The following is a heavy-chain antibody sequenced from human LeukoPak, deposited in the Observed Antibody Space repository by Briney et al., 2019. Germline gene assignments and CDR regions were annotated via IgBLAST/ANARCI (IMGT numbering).Heavy chain of an antibody. D-gene: IGHD3-10*01. CDR3: ARSVWFGEPGPY. Sequence: PGGSLRLSCAASGFTFSSYSMNWVRQAPGKGLEWVSYISSSSSSTIYYADSVKGRFTISRDNAKNSLYLQMNSLRAEDTAVYYCARSVWFGEPGPYWGQGTLVTVSS. CDR2: ISSSSSSTI. J-gene: IGHJ4*02. V-gene: IGHV3-48*01. CDR1: GFTFSSYS.